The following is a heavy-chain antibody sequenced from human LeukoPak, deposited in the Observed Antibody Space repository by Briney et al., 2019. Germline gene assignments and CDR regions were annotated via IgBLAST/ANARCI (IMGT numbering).Heavy chain of an antibody. CDR2: INSDGSST. D-gene: IGHD2-15*01. V-gene: IGHV3-74*01. Sequence: GGSLRPSCAASGFSFRNHWMHWVRQAPGKGLVWVSRINSDGSSTSYADSVKGRFTISRDNAKNTLYLQMNSLRAEDTAVYYCARVSRLYCSGGSCYFFDYWGQGTLVTVSS. CDR3: ARVSRLYCSGGSCYFFDY. CDR1: GFSFRNHW. J-gene: IGHJ4*02.